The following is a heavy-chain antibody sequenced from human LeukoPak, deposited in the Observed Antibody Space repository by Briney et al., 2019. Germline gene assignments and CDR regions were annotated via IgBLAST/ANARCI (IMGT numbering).Heavy chain of an antibody. CDR3: AELGITLIGGV. D-gene: IGHD3-10*02. CDR1: GFTFSSYA. Sequence: GGSLRLSCAASGFTFSSYAMHWVRQAPGKGLEWVAVISYDGSNKYYADSVKGRFTISRDNAKNSLYLQMNSLRAEDTAVYYCAELGITLIGGVWGKGTTVTISS. V-gene: IGHV3-30*04. CDR2: ISYDGSNK. J-gene: IGHJ6*04.